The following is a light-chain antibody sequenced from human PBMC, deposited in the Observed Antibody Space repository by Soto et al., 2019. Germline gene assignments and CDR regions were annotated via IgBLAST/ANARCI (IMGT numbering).Light chain of an antibody. J-gene: IGKJ2*01. CDR3: QQYSSYWT. CDR1: QSMSRW. V-gene: IGKV1-5*01. Sequence: DIQMTQSPSTLSASVGDIVTITCRASQSMSRWLAWYQQKPGKAPNLLIYDASTLERGVPSRFSGSGSGTEFTLTINSLQPDDFATYYCQQYSSYWTFGQGTKLEIK. CDR2: DAS.